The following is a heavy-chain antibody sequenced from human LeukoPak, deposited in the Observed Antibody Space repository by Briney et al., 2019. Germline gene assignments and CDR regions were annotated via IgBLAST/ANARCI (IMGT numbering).Heavy chain of an antibody. Sequence: SETLSLTCTVSGGSISSYFWTWIRQPPGKGLEWIGYIYYSGSTNYNPSLKSRVTISVDTSKNQFSLKLTSVTAADTAVYYCARGPYKYDGSGAFDIWGQGTKVTVSS. CDR2: IYYSGST. V-gene: IGHV4-59*08. CDR1: GGSISSYF. D-gene: IGHD3-22*01. J-gene: IGHJ3*02. CDR3: ARGPYKYDGSGAFDI.